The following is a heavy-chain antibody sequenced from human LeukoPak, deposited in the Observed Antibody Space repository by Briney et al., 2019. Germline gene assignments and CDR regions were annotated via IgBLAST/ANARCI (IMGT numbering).Heavy chain of an antibody. Sequence: EGSLRLSCTASGFTFSSYAMTWVRQAPGKGLEWVSSISGSGGSTYYADSVKGRFTISRANSENTLYLQMHSLRAEDTAVYYCAKDLVTGSLDYWGQGTLVTVSS. D-gene: IGHD3-10*01. CDR2: ISGSGGST. CDR1: GFTFSSYA. V-gene: IGHV3-23*01. J-gene: IGHJ4*02. CDR3: AKDLVTGSLDY.